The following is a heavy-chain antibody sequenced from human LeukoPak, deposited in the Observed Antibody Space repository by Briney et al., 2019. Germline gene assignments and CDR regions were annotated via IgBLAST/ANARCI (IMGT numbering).Heavy chain of an antibody. Sequence: GGSLRLSCAASGFTVSSNYMSWVRQAPGKGLEWVSVIYSGGSTYYADSVKGRFTTSRDNSKNTLYLQMNSLRAEDTAVYYCASMATPSYYFDYWGQGTLVTVSS. CDR2: IYSGGST. CDR3: ASMATPSYYFDY. J-gene: IGHJ4*02. V-gene: IGHV3-53*01. CDR1: GFTVSSNY. D-gene: IGHD5-24*01.